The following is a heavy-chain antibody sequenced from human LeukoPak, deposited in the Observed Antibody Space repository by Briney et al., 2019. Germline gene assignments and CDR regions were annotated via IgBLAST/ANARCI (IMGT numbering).Heavy chain of an antibody. Sequence: ASVKVSCKASGYTFTSFGISWVRQAPGQGLEWMGWISAYNGNTNYAQKLQGRVTMTTDTSTSTAYMELRSLRSDDTAVYYCARDRFLAASGSYSPYYFDYWGQGTLVTVSS. CDR2: ISAYNGNT. V-gene: IGHV1-18*01. CDR3: ARDRFLAASGSYSPYYFDY. CDR1: GYTFTSFG. D-gene: IGHD1-26*01. J-gene: IGHJ4*02.